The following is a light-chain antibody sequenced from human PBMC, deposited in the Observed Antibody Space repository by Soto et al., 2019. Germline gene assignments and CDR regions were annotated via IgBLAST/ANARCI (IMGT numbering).Light chain of an antibody. V-gene: IGKV3-15*01. CDR2: GAS. CDR3: QVRTDWPPFMYS. J-gene: IGKJ2*01. CDR1: QSVGSK. Sequence: ETVMTQSPATLSVSPGERATLSCRASQSVGSKVAWYQQKPGQAPSLLIYGASTRASGIPLRFSGSGSGTEFTLTISSLQSEDFAVYYCQVRTDWPPFMYSFGQGTKLEVK.